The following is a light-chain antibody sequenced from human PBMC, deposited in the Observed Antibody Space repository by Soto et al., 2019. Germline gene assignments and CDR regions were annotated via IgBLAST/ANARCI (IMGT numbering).Light chain of an antibody. Sequence: QCSLTHPAPVSGSRGQSSTIPCTGTIRDLGGYNYVSWYQQHPGKAPKLMIYEVSNRPSGVSIRFSGSKYGNTASLTISGLQAEDEADYYCSSYTSSTSLDVFGTGTKVTVL. J-gene: IGLJ1*01. CDR3: SSYTSSTSLDV. V-gene: IGLV2-14*01. CDR2: EVS. CDR1: IRDLGGYNY.